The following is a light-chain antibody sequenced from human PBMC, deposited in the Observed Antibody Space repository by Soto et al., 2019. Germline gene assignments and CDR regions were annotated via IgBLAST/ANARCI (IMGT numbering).Light chain of an antibody. Sequence: QSVLTQPPSVSGAPRQRVTISCTGSSSNIGAGYDVHWYQQLPGTAPKLLIYGNSNRPSGVPDRFSGSKSGTPASLAITGLQAEDEADYYCQSYDSSLSGYVFGTGTKVTV. V-gene: IGLV1-40*01. CDR2: GNS. CDR3: QSYDSSLSGYV. J-gene: IGLJ1*01. CDR1: SSNIGAGYD.